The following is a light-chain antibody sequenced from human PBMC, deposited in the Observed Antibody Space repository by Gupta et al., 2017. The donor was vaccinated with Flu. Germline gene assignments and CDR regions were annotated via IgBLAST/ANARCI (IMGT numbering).Light chain of an antibody. CDR2: DFS. Sequence: SANIGRYGVDWYQQFPGTAPKLLIYDFSDRPSGVPDRFSGSKSGTSASLAISGLQSEDEADYYGAVWDDSLNGHYVFGTGTKVTVL. CDR3: AVWDDSLNGHYV. J-gene: IGLJ1*01. CDR1: SANIGRYG. V-gene: IGLV1-44*01.